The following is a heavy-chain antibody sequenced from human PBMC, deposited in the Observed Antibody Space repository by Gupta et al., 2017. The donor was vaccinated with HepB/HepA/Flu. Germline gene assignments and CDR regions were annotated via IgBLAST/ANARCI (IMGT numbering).Heavy chain of an antibody. Sequence: EVQLVESGGGLVQPGGSLRLSCAASGFTFSSYNLHWVLQAPGKGLEWVSYISSGSSPIYYADSVKGRFTISRDNAKNSLYLQMNSLRDEDTAMYYCARRMTGPGRAFDIWGQGTMVTVSS. CDR2: ISSGSSPI. CDR1: GFTFSSYN. V-gene: IGHV3-48*02. D-gene: IGHD1-26*01. J-gene: IGHJ3*02. CDR3: ARRMTGPGRAFDI.